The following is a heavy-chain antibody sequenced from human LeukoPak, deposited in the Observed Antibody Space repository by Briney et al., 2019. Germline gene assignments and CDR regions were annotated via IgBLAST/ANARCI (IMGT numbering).Heavy chain of an antibody. CDR2: IYCSGST. J-gene: IGHJ4*02. CDR3: APQGNYFDY. D-gene: IGHD3-10*01. CDR1: GGSISSSSYY. V-gene: IGHV4-39*01. Sequence: SETLSLTCTVSGGSISSSSYYWGWLRQPPGKGLEWIGSIYCSGSTYSNPSLKRRVTISVDTYNNQFSLKLSSVTAADTAVYYCAPQGNYFDYWGQGTLVTVSS.